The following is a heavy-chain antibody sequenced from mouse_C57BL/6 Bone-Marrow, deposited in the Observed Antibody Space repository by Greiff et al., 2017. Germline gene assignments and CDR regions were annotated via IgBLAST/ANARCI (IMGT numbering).Heavy chain of an antibody. Sequence: VQLQQSGAELVRPGASVKLSCTASGFNFKGDYMHWVKQRPEQGLEWIGWIDPENGDTEYDSKFQGKATITADTSSNTAYLQPSRLTAEDTSVYYYTTGLTGTWGQGTTLTVSS. CDR1: GFNFKGDY. CDR2: IDPENGDT. CDR3: TTGLTGT. V-gene: IGHV14-4*01. D-gene: IGHD4-1*01. J-gene: IGHJ2*01.